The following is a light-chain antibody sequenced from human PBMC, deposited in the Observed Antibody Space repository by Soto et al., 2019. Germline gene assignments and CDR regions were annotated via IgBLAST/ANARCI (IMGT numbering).Light chain of an antibody. CDR3: QQSYSTSIT. J-gene: IGKJ5*01. Sequence: DIQMTQSPSSLSASVGDRFTVTCRASQSISSYLNWYQQKPGKAPKLLIYGASSLQSGVPSRFSGSGSGTDFTLTISSLQPEDFATYYCQQSYSTSITFGQGTRLEIK. CDR1: QSISSY. V-gene: IGKV1-39*01. CDR2: GAS.